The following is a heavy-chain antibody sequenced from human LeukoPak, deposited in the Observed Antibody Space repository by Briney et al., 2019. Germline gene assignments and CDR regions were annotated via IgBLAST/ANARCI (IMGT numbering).Heavy chain of an antibody. CDR3: AKDRAVGSGWYYFDY. V-gene: IGHV3-30*18. Sequence: GGSLRLSCAASGFTFSSYAMHWVRQAPGKGLEWVAVISFDGSNKYYADSVKGRFTISRVNSKNTLYLQMNSLRAEDTTVYYCAKDRAVGSGWYYFDYWGQGTLVTVSS. CDR2: ISFDGSNK. D-gene: IGHD6-19*01. CDR1: GFTFSSYA. J-gene: IGHJ4*02.